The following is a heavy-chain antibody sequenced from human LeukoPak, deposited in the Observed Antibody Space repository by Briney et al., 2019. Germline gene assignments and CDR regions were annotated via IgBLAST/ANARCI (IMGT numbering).Heavy chain of an antibody. Sequence: SETLSLTCAVSGGSIGSIEWFSWVRQPPGKGLEWIGESHQTGSTNYNPSLKSRVTISVDKSKNQFSLDFNSVTAADTAVYYCARGRGEGRGISMVRGVRAPSFHWFDPWGHGTLVTVSS. V-gene: IGHV4-4*02. CDR2: SHQTGST. D-gene: IGHD3-10*01. CDR3: ARGRGEGRGISMVRGVRAPSFHWFDP. J-gene: IGHJ5*02. CDR1: GGSIGSIEW.